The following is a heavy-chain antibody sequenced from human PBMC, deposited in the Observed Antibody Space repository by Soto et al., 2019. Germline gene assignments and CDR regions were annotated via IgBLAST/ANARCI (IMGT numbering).Heavy chain of an antibody. CDR1: GFTFSSYS. D-gene: IGHD3-22*01. J-gene: IGHJ4*02. CDR2: ISSSSYI. Sequence: PGGSLRLSCAASGFTFSSYSMNWVRQAPGKGLEWVSSISSSSYIYYADSVKGRFTISRDNAKNSLYLQMNSLRAEDTAVYYCARVAYYYDSSGPPNPDYWGQGTLVTVSS. CDR3: ARVAYYYDSSGPPNPDY. V-gene: IGHV3-21*01.